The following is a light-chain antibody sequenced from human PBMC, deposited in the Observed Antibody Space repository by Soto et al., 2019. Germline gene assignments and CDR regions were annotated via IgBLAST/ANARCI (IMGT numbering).Light chain of an antibody. CDR1: SSDVGGYDF. CDR3: ASYAGGHYNWV. CDR2: EVS. Sequence: QSVLTQPPSASGSPGQSVTISCTGTSSDVGGYDFVSWYQQHPGKAPKLIIYEVSEWPSGVPDRFSGSKSGNTASLTVSGLQAEDEADYYCASYAGGHYNWVFGGGTKVTVL. V-gene: IGLV2-8*01. J-gene: IGLJ3*02.